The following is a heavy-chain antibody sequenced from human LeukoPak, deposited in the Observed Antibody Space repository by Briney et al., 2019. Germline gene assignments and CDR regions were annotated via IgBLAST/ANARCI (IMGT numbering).Heavy chain of an antibody. CDR2: FDPEDGET. D-gene: IGHD6-13*01. CDR1: GYTLTELS. Sequence: GASVKVSCKVSGYTLTELSMHWVRQAPGKGLEWRGVFDPEDGETIYAQKFQGRVTMTGDTSTDTAYMELSRLRSDDTAVYYCARARIAAAGRGFDPWGQGTLVAVSS. J-gene: IGHJ5*02. CDR3: ARARIAAAGRGFDP. V-gene: IGHV1-24*01.